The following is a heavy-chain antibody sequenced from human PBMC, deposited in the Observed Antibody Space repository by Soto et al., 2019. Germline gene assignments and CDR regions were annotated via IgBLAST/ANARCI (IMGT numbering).Heavy chain of an antibody. Sequence: PSETLSLTCAVYGGSLSGYYWSWVRQAPGKGLEWVGRIKSKTDGGTTDYAAPVKGRFTISRDDSKNTLYLQMNSLKTEDTAVYYCTTGLSIAYRQAYTDYWGQGTLVTVSS. D-gene: IGHD6-6*01. J-gene: IGHJ4*02. CDR2: IKSKTDGGTT. CDR3: TTGLSIAYRQAYTDY. CDR1: GGSLSGYY. V-gene: IGHV3-15*01.